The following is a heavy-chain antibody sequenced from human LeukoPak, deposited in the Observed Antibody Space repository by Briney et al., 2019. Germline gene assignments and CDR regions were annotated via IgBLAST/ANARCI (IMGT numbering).Heavy chain of an antibody. CDR2: ISAYNGNT. V-gene: IGHV1-18*01. CDR1: GHTFTSYG. D-gene: IGHD3-10*01. Sequence: ASVKVSCKASGHTFTSYGISWVRQAPGQGLEWMGWISAYNGNTNYAQKLQGRGTMTTDTSTSTAYMELRSLRSDDTAVYYCARADRITMVRGSYDYWGQGTLVTVSS. J-gene: IGHJ4*02. CDR3: ARADRITMVRGSYDY.